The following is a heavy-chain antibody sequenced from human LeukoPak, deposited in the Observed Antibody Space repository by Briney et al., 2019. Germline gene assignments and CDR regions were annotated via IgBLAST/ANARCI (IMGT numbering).Heavy chain of an antibody. J-gene: IGHJ4*02. D-gene: IGHD3-10*01. CDR2: IYYSGST. CDR1: CGSISSSSYY. CDR3: ARHVVTMVRGPLGY. V-gene: IGHV4-39*01. Sequence: PSATLSITCTVACGSISSSSYYWGGIRQPPGKGLEWIGSIYYSGSTYYNPSLKSRVTISVDTSKNQFSLKLSSVTAADTAVYYCARHVVTMVRGPLGYWGQGTLVTVSS.